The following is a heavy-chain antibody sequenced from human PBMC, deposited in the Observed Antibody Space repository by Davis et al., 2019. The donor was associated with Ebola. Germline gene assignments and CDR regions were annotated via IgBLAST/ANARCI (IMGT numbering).Heavy chain of an antibody. D-gene: IGHD5-12*01. J-gene: IGHJ5*02. CDR1: GDSVSSAG. CDR3: ARGWLRGWFDP. V-gene: IGHV6-1*01. CDR2: TYYSSTCSN. Sequence: HSQTLSLTCAISGDSVSSAGWNWIRQSPSRGLECLLTTYYSSTCSNDYSVSVKSRITINPDTSKNQFSLQLNSVTPEDTAVYYCARGWLRGWFDPWGQGTLVTVSS.